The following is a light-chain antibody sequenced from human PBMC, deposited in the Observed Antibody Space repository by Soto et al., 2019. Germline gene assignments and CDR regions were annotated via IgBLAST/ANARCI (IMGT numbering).Light chain of an antibody. CDR3: QQFSSYPLT. V-gene: IGKV3-20*01. CDR1: QSVSGN. J-gene: IGKJ4*01. Sequence: EIGMTQSPATLSVSPGERVTLPCTARQSVSGNLAWYQQKPGQPPRLLIYGASRRATGIPDRFSGGGSGTDFTLTISRLEPEDFAVYYCQQFSSYPLTFGGGTKVDI. CDR2: GAS.